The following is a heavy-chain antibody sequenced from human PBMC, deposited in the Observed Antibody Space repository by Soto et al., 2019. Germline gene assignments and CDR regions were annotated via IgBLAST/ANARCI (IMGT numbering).Heavy chain of an antibody. J-gene: IGHJ1*01. CDR2: IHSSGSI. Sequence: SETLSLTCTVSGGSISSDDYCWSWIRQAPGRGLEWIGYIHSSGSIYYNPSLKSRATMSIDTAGNQFSLKVSSVTVADTAAYYCARDLDGLHDDTSGPFPRPGWGQGTLVTVSS. CDR1: GGSISSDDYC. CDR3: ARDLDGLHDDTSGPFPRPG. D-gene: IGHD3-22*01. V-gene: IGHV4-30-4*01.